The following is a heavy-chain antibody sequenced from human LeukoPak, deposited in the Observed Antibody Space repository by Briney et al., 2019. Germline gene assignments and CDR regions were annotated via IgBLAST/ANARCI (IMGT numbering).Heavy chain of an antibody. J-gene: IGHJ4*02. CDR2: MWYDGSKD. V-gene: IGHV3-33*06. CDR3: AKDRETYEYTFDY. CDR1: GFSFSTYG. Sequence: GKSLRLSCAASGFSFSTYGIHWVRQAPGKGLEWVAVMWYDGSKDYYADSVKGRFTISRDTSKNTLYLQMNNLRAEDTAVYYCAKDRETYEYTFDYSGQETLVIVSP. D-gene: IGHD6-6*01.